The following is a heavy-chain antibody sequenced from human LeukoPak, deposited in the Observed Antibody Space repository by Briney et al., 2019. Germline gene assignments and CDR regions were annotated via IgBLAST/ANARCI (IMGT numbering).Heavy chain of an antibody. CDR1: GGSISSSSHY. CDR3: ARNQAVAANRGAFDI. V-gene: IGHV4-39*01. CDR2: IYYSGTA. Sequence: SETLSLTCTVSGGSISSSSHYWGWIRQPPRKGLEWIGSIYYSGTAFYNPSLKSRVTISVDTSKNQFSLNLSSVTEIDTAMYYCARNQAVAANRGAFDIWGQGTMVTVSS. D-gene: IGHD6-19*01. J-gene: IGHJ3*02.